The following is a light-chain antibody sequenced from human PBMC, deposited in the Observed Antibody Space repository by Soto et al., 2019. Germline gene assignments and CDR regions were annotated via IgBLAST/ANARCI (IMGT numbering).Light chain of an antibody. V-gene: IGKV1-27*01. CDR2: AAS. Sequence: DIQMTQSPSSLSASVGDRVTITCRASQGIYNYLAWYQQKPGKVPKLLIYAASTLLSGVPSRFSGRGSGTDFTLTISSLQPEDVATYYCQKYDSVPFTFGPGNTVDIK. J-gene: IGKJ3*01. CDR3: QKYDSVPFT. CDR1: QGIYNY.